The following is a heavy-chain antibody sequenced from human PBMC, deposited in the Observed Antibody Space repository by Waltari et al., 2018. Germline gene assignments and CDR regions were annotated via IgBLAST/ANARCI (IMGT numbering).Heavy chain of an antibody. CDR1: GYTFTSYG. CDR3: ARDSLLYCSSTSCYLNWFDP. CDR2: VPANNGNP. J-gene: IGHJ5*02. V-gene: IGHV1-18*01. D-gene: IGHD2-2*01. Sequence: QVQLVQSGAEVKKPGASVKVSCKASGYTFTSYGISWVRQAPGHGLEWMGWVPANNGNPNYAQKLQGRVTMTTDTSTSTAYMELRSLRSDDTAVYYCARDSLLYCSSTSCYLNWFDPWGQGTLVTVSS.